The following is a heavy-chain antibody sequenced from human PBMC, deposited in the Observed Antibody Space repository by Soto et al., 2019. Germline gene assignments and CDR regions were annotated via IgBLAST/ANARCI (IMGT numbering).Heavy chain of an antibody. D-gene: IGHD1-26*01. CDR3: ARHEDVGNSFDY. V-gene: IGHV3-20*04. J-gene: IGHJ4*02. Sequence: GGSLRLSCAASGFTFGDYGMSWVRQAPGKGLEWVSGINWNGGSTGYADSVRGRFTISRDNAKNSLYLQMNSLRAEDTALYYCARHEDVGNSFDYWGQGTLVTVSS. CDR2: INWNGGST. CDR1: GFTFGDYG.